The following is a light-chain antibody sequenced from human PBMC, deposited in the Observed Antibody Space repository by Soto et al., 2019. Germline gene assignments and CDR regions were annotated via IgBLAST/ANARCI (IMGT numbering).Light chain of an antibody. CDR2: DVS. V-gene: IGLV2-11*01. Sequence: QSALTQPRSVSGSPGQSVTISCTGTSSDVGGYNYVSWYQQHPGKAPKLMIYDVSKRPSGVPDRFSGSKSGNTASLTISGLQAEDEADYYCCSYAGSYTWFGGWTKLTVL. CDR3: CSYAGSYTW. J-gene: IGLJ3*02. CDR1: SSDVGGYNY.